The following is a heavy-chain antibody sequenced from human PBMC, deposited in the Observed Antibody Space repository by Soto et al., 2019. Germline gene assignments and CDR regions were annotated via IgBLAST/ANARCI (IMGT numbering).Heavy chain of an antibody. CDR1: GLTFSDAW. Sequence: PGGSLRLSCAASGLTFSDAWMSWVRQAPGQGLEWVGRIKSKAAGGTTDYAAPVKGRFAISRDDSKNTLYLQMNSLKTEDTAVYYCAKVQGSGSGLYYFYYYGMDVWGQGTTVTVSS. CDR2: IKSKAAGGTT. CDR3: AKVQGSGSGLYYFYYYGMDV. V-gene: IGHV3-15*01. D-gene: IGHD3-10*01. J-gene: IGHJ6*02.